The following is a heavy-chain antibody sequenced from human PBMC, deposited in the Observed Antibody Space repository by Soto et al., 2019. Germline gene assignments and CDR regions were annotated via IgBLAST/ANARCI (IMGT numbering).Heavy chain of an antibody. D-gene: IGHD5-12*01. CDR2: IIPIIGTA. V-gene: IGHV1-69*12. J-gene: IGHJ4*02. CDR3: GATSVYDSRYFDS. CDR1: GGTFRSFA. Sequence: QVQLVQSGAEVKKPGSSVKVSCKAPGGTFRSFAISWVRQAPGQGLEWMGGIIPIIGTANYAQKFQGRVTITADESTRTAYMELTCLRSEDTAVFYCGATSVYDSRYFDSWGQGTLVTVSS.